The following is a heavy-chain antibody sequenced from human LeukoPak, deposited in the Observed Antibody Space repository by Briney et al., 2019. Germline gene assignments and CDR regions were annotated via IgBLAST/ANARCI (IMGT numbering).Heavy chain of an antibody. CDR1: GFTFSSYW. CDR3: ARDAPAGEKPEYFFDY. V-gene: IGHV3-74*01. J-gene: IGHJ4*02. Sequence: GGSLRLSCTASGFTFSSYWMHWVRQAPGKGLVWVSRISSDGSSTSYADSVKGRFTISRDNAKNSVYMQMNSLRAEDTAVYYCARDAPAGEKPEYFFDYWGQGILVTVSS. CDR2: ISSDGSST.